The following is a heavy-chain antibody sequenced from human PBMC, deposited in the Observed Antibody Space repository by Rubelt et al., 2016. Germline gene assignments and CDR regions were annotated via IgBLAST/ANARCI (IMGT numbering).Heavy chain of an antibody. D-gene: IGHD3-22*01. CDR2: IYHSGST. V-gene: IGHV4-4*02. CDR3: ARRGEFYYDSSGYPIGIDY. Sequence: QVQLQESGPGLVKPSGTLSLTCAVSGGSISSSNWWSWVRQPPGKGLEWIGEIYHSGSTNYNPSLKGRVTISVDKSKSQFSRKLSSVTAADTAVYYCARRGEFYYDSSGYPIGIDYWGQGTLVTASS. CDR1: GGSISSSNW. J-gene: IGHJ4*02.